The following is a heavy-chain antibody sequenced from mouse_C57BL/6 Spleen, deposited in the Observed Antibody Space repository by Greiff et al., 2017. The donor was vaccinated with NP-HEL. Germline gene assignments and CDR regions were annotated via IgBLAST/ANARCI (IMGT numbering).Heavy chain of an antibody. V-gene: IGHV3-6*01. Sequence: EVKLMESGPGLVKPSQSLSLTCSVTGYSITSGYYWNWIRQFPGNKLEWMGYISYDGSNNYNPSLKNRISITRDTSKNQFFLKLNSVTTEDTATYYCARGGSYDYDGGFAYWGQGTLVTVSA. CDR1: GYSITSGYY. CDR2: ISYDGSN. D-gene: IGHD2-4*01. CDR3: ARGGSYDYDGGFAY. J-gene: IGHJ3*01.